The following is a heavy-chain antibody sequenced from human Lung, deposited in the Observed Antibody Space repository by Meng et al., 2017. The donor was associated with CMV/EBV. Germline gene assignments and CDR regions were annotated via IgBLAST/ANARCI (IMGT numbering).Heavy chain of an antibody. CDR2: IYAGGRSA. J-gene: IGHJ5*02. CDR3: AKDSTYSA. V-gene: IGHV3-23*03. Sequence: ESXKISCAASGFTFSNYAMSWVRQAPGKGLEWVAVIYAGGRSAYYAESVKGRFTIFRDGSKNTVYLEMNSLRAEDTALYYCAKDSTYSAWGTGTRVPVSS. D-gene: IGHD6-13*01. CDR1: GFTFSNYA.